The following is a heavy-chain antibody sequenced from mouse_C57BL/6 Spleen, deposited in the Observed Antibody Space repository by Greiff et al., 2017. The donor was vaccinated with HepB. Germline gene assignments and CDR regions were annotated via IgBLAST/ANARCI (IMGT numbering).Heavy chain of an antibody. Sequence: EVQLQHSGPELVKPGASVKISCKASGYTFTDYYMNWVKQSHGKSLEWIGDINPNNGGTSYNQKFKGKATLTVDKSSSTACMELRSMTSEYSAGYYCATIYDGYYYAMDYWGQGTSVTVSS. J-gene: IGHJ4*01. V-gene: IGHV1-26*01. CDR2: INPNNGGT. CDR1: GYTFTDYY. CDR3: ATIYDGYYYAMDY. D-gene: IGHD2-3*01.